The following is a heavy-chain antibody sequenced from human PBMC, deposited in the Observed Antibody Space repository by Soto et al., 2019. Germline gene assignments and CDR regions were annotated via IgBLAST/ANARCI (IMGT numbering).Heavy chain of an antibody. CDR2: IDYSGST. D-gene: IGHD3-3*01. CDR1: GGSISSYY. CDR3: ARGGITIFGVVGFDY. Sequence: QVQLQESGPGLVKPSETLSLTCTVSGGSISSYYWSWIRQPPGKGLEWIGYIDYSGSTNYNPSLKSRVTISVDTSKNQFSLKLSSVTAADTAVYYCARGGITIFGVVGFDYWGQGTLVTVSS. J-gene: IGHJ4*02. V-gene: IGHV4-59*01.